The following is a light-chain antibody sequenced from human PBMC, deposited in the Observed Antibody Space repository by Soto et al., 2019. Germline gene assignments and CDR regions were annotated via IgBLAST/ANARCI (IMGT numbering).Light chain of an antibody. CDR2: EAY. CDR3: CSYAPSSTGV. Sequence: QSVLTQPASVSGSPGQSITISCTGTSGDVGSYNLVSWYQQHPGKAPKLMISEAYKRPSGVSNRFSGSKSGNTASLTISGLQAEDEADYYCCSYAPSSTGVFGGGTKLTVL. V-gene: IGLV2-23*01. J-gene: IGLJ3*02. CDR1: SGDVGSYNL.